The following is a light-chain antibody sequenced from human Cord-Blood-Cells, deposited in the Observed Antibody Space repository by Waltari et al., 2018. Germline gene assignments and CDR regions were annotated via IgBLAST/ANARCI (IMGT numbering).Light chain of an antibody. V-gene: IGLV2-11*02. J-gene: IGLJ1*01. Sequence: QPALTQPRSVSGSPGQSVTIPCTGNSSDVGWYQHFFWYQKHPGKAPNLMIDDVSKRPSGVPGRFSGSKSGNTASLTISGLQAEDEADYYCCSYTGSYTYVFGTGTKVTVL. CDR2: DVS. CDR3: CSYTGSYTYV. CDR1: SSDVGWYQH.